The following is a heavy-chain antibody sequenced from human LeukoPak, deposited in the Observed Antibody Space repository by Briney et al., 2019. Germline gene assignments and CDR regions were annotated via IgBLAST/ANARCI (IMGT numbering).Heavy chain of an antibody. CDR3: AGSIAVAGLDY. CDR1: GFTFSSYS. V-gene: IGHV3-48*01. J-gene: IGHJ4*02. CDR2: ISSSSSRI. D-gene: IGHD6-19*01. Sequence: PGGSLRLSCAASGFTFSSYSMNWVRQAPGKGLEWVSYISSSSSRIYYADSVKGRFIVSRDNAKNTLYLQMNSLRAEDTAVYYCAGSIAVAGLDYWGQGTLVTVSS.